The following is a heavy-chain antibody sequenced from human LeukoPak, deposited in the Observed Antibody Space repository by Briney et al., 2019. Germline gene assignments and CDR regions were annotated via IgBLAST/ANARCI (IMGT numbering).Heavy chain of an antibody. CDR2: INHSGST. J-gene: IGHJ4*02. CDR3: ARGSDYDSSACEY. CDR1: GGSFSDYC. D-gene: IGHD3-22*01. Sequence: SSETLSLTCAVYGGSFSDYCWSWIRQPPGKGLEWIGEINHSGSTNYNSSLKSRVTISVDTSKNQFSLKVNSVTAADTAVYYCARGSDYDSSACEYWGQGTLVTVSS. V-gene: IGHV4-34*01.